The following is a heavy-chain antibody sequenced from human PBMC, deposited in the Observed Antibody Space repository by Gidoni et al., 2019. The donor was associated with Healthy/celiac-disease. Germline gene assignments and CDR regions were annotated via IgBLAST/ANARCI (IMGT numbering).Heavy chain of an antibody. CDR2: ISSSSSTI. Sequence: EVQLVESGGGLVQPGGSLRLSCAASGFTFSSYSMNWVRQAPGRGLEWVSYISSSSSTIYYADSVKGRFTISRDNAKNSLYLQMNSLRAEDTAVYYCARDSPMDSYGYYYYYMDVWGKGTTVTVSS. CDR3: ARDSPMDSYGYYYYYMDV. D-gene: IGHD5-18*01. J-gene: IGHJ6*03. CDR1: GFTFSSYS. V-gene: IGHV3-48*01.